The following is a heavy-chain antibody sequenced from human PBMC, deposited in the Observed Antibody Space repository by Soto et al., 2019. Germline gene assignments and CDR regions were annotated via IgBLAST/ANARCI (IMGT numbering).Heavy chain of an antibody. CDR2: VNSDGSST. D-gene: IGHD6-19*01. CDR3: ARGVAATGSAFDI. J-gene: IGHJ3*02. Sequence: QTGGSLRLSCAASGFTFTSYWMHWVRQAPGKGLVWVSRVNSDGSSTTYADSVKGRFTISTDNAKNILYLQMNSLRPDDTAMYYCARGVAATGSAFDIWGQGTMVTVSS. CDR1: GFTFTSYW. V-gene: IGHV3-74*01.